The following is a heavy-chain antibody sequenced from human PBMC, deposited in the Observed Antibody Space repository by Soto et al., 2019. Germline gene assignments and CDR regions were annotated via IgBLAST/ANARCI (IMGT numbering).Heavy chain of an antibody. Sequence: PGGSLRLSCAASGITFNSYSMNWVRQAPGKGLEWVSSISSTTNYIYYGDSMKGRFTISRDNGKNSLYLEIHSLRAEDTAVYYCARESEDLTSNFDYWGQGTLVTVSS. V-gene: IGHV3-21*06. CDR2: ISSTTNYI. CDR3: ARESEDLTSNFDY. J-gene: IGHJ4*02. CDR1: GITFNSYS.